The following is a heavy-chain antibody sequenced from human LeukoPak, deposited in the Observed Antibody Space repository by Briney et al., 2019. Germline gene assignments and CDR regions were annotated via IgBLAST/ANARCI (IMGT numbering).Heavy chain of an antibody. J-gene: IGHJ6*03. CDR2: ISSSGSTR. V-gene: IGHV3-48*03. CDR3: ARVRVGVYRYMDV. D-gene: IGHD6-13*01. Sequence: GGSLRLSCAASGFTFSSYEMNWVRQAPGKGLEWISYISSSGSTRHYADSVKGRFTISRDNAKNSLHLQMNSLRAEDTAVYYCARVRVGVYRYMDVWGKGTTVTVSS. CDR1: GFTFSSYE.